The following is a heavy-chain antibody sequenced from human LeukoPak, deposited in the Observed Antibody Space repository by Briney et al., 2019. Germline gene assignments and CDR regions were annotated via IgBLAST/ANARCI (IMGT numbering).Heavy chain of an antibody. D-gene: IGHD2-8*01. J-gene: IGHJ4*02. CDR1: GFTVSSNY. CDR2: IYSGGST. Sequence: GGSLRLSCAASGFTVSSNYMSWVRQAPGKGLEWVSVIYSGGSTYYADSVKGRFTISRDNSKNTLYLQMNSLRAEDTAVYYCAKDTSIGRYCTNGVCSPFDYWGQGTLVTVSS. V-gene: IGHV3-53*01. CDR3: AKDTSIGRYCTNGVCSPFDY.